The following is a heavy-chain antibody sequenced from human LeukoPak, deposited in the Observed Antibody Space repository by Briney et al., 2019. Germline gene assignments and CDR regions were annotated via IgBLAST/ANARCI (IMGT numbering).Heavy chain of an antibody. CDR1: GYTFDDYP. CDR2: ISWDGGST. V-gene: IGHV3-43*01. D-gene: IGHD1-20*01. J-gene: IGHJ4*02. Sequence: GGPLRLSCASSGYTFDDYPMHWVRQAPGKGLEWVSLISWDGGSTYYADSVKGRFTISRDNSKNSLYLQMNSLRTEDTALYYFVASRYNWKDEGFDSWAQGTLVTVSS. CDR3: VASRYNWKDEGFDS.